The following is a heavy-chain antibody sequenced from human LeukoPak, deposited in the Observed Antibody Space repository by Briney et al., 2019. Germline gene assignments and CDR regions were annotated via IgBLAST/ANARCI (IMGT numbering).Heavy chain of an antibody. J-gene: IGHJ4*02. D-gene: IGHD1-7*01. Sequence: PGGSLRLSCAASGFIFTNYWMSWVRQAPGKGLEWVANIKQDGSEKYYVDSVKGRFTISRDNSKNTLYLQMNSLRAEDTAVYYCAKSTTTGRVYFDYWGQGTLVTVSS. V-gene: IGHV3-7*03. CDR2: IKQDGSEK. CDR1: GFIFTNYW. CDR3: AKSTTTGRVYFDY.